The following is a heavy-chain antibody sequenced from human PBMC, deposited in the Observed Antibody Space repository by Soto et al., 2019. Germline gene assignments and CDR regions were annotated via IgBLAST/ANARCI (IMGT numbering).Heavy chain of an antibody. CDR1: GYTFTGCY. D-gene: IGHD3-22*01. J-gene: IGHJ4*02. Sequence: ASVKVSCKASGYTFTGCYMHWVRQAPGQGLEWMGWINPNSGGTNYAQKFQGRVTMTRDTSISTAYMELSRLRSDDTAVYYCARSPYDSSGYFAYWGQGTLVTVSS. CDR3: ARSPYDSSGYFAY. V-gene: IGHV1-2*02. CDR2: INPNSGGT.